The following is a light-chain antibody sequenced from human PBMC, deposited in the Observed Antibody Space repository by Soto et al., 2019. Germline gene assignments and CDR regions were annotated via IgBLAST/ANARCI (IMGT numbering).Light chain of an antibody. CDR3: QQYNQCPLT. CDR2: DAS. Sequence: EKVMTQSPSTLSVSAGERASLSCRASQSVSNSLAWYQQKPGQAPRRHIYDASTRATCIPARFSGSASGTEFTLTLSRLQAEDSAVYYCQQYNQCPLTFGGGTKVEIK. V-gene: IGKV3-15*01. CDR1: QSVSNS. J-gene: IGKJ4*01.